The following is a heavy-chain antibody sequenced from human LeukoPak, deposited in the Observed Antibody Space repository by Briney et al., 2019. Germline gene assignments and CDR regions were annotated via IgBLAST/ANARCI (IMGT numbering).Heavy chain of an antibody. V-gene: IGHV3-30*02. CDR1: GFTFSSYG. CDR2: IRYDGSNK. Sequence: GGSLRLSCAASGFTFSSYGMHWVRQAPGKGLEWVAFIRYDGSNKYYADSVKGRFTISRDNSKNTLYLQMNSLRAEDTAVYYCAKDRRSVCWFDPWGQGTLVTVSS. J-gene: IGHJ5*02. CDR3: AKDRRSVCWFDP.